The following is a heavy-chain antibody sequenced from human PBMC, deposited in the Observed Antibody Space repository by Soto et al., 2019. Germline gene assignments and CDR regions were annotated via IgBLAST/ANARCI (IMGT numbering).Heavy chain of an antibody. V-gene: IGHV3-74*01. Sequence: GGSLRLSCGASGFTFSSYWMHWVRQAPGKGLVWVSRINSDGSSTFYADSVKGRFTISRDNAKNTLFLQMNSLRAEDAAVYYCASSLGGYNWFDPWGQGTLVTVSS. CDR1: GFTFSSYW. J-gene: IGHJ5*02. CDR3: ASSLGGYNWFDP. D-gene: IGHD3-16*01. CDR2: INSDGSST.